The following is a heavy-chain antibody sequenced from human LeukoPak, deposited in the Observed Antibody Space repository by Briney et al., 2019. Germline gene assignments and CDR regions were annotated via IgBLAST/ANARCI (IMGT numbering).Heavy chain of an antibody. D-gene: IGHD2-2*01. CDR3: ARQSVSTNYYYGMDV. CDR1: GYSFTSYW. Sequence: GGSLKISCKGSGYSFTSYWIAWVRQTPGKGLEWMGIFHPGDSDTRYSPSFQGQVTMSADKSISTAYLQWSSLKDSDTAMYYCARQSVSTNYYYGMDVWGQGTTVTVSS. V-gene: IGHV5-51*01. J-gene: IGHJ6*02. CDR2: FHPGDSDT.